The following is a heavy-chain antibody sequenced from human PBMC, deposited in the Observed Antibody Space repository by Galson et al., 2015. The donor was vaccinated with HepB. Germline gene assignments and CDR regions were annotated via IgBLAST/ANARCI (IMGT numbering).Heavy chain of an antibody. CDR2: IVPVADVV. CDR3: AREFGFYFHSGGHYEATDAFDI. D-gene: IGHD2-21*01. CDR1: GGIFSTST. V-gene: IGHV1-69*04. Sequence: SVKVSCKASGGIFSTSTLSWLRQAPGQGLEWMGNIVPVADVVNYAQKFQDRVTFSADRSTATAYMELSRLRSEDTALYYCAREFGFYFHSGGHYEATDAFDIWGQGTKVAVSS. J-gene: IGHJ3*02.